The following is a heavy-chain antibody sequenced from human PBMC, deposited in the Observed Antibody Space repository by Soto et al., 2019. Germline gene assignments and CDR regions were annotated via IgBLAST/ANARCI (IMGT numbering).Heavy chain of an antibody. CDR2: INSDGSST. Sequence: GGSLRLSCAASGFTFSTYGMHWVRQAPGKGLAWVSRINSDGSSTSYADSVKGRFTISRDNAKNTLYLQMNSLRAEDTAVYYCARDYYKGMDVWGQGTTVTVSS. D-gene: IGHD3-10*01. J-gene: IGHJ6*02. CDR3: ARDYYKGMDV. CDR1: GFTFSTYG. V-gene: IGHV3-74*01.